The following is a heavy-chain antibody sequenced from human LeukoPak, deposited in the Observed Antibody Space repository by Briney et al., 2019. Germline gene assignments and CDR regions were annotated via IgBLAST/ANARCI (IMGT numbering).Heavy chain of an antibody. CDR3: TRVPYSSGWYDYFDY. CDR1: GFTFGDYA. CDR2: IRSKAYGGTT. V-gene: IGHV3-49*04. D-gene: IGHD6-19*01. Sequence: GGSLRLSCTASGFTFGDYAMSWVRQAPGKGLEWVSFIRSKAYGGTTEYAASVKGRFTISRDDSKSIAYLQMDSLKTEDTAVYYCTRVPYSSGWYDYFDYWGQGTLVTVSS. J-gene: IGHJ4*02.